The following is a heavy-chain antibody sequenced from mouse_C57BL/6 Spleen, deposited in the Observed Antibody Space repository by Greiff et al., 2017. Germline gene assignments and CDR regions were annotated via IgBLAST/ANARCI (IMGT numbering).Heavy chain of an antibody. CDR1: GFNIKDYY. V-gene: IGHV14-2*01. Sequence: EVQLVESGAELVKPGASVKLSCTASGFNIKDYYMHWVKQRTEQGLEWIGRIDPEDGETKYAPKFQGKATISADTSSNTTYLQLSSLTSMDTSVYYGARSGGQATDYWGQGTSVTVSS. D-gene: IGHD3-1*01. J-gene: IGHJ4*01. CDR2: IDPEDGET. CDR3: ARSGGQATDY.